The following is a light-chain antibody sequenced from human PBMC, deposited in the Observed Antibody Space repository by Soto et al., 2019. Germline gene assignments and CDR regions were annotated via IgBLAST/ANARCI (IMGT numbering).Light chain of an antibody. J-gene: IGKJ1*01. Sequence: EIVLTQSPGTLSLSPGDSATLSCRASESVWNTYLAWFQKKPGQAPRLLIYGASSRATGIPDRFSGSGSGTEFTLTISSLQSGDFAVYYCQQYADWPRTFGQGTKVEIK. V-gene: IGKV3-20*01. CDR3: QQYADWPRT. CDR1: ESVWNTY. CDR2: GAS.